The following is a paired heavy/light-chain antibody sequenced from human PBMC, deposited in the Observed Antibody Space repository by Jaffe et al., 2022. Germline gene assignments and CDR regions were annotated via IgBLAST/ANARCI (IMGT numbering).Light chain of an antibody. CDR2: KDS. CDR1: ALPKQY. CDR3: QSADSSGTPHVV. V-gene: IGLV3-25*03. J-gene: IGLJ2*01. Sequence: SYELTQPPSVSVSPGQTARITCSGDALPKQYAYWYQQKPGQAPVLVIYKDSERPSGIPERFSGSSSGTTVTLTISGVQAEDEADYYCQSADSSGTPHVVFGGGTKLTVL.
Heavy chain of an antibody. Sequence: EVQLVESGGGLVQPGGSLRLSCAASGFTFSSYWMSWVRQAPGKGLEWVANIKQDGSEKYYVDSVKGRFTISRDNAKNSLYLQMNSLRAEDTAVYYCARGRYFDWLARSIDPRLSYYFDYWGQGTLVTVSS. CDR2: IKQDGSEK. V-gene: IGHV3-7*01. CDR1: GFTFSSYW. CDR3: ARGRYFDWLARSIDPRLSYYFDY. J-gene: IGHJ4*02. D-gene: IGHD3-9*01.